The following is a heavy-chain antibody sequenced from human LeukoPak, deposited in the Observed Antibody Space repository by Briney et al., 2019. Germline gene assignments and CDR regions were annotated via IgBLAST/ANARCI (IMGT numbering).Heavy chain of an antibody. CDR1: GFTVSSNY. CDR2: IYSGGTT. D-gene: IGHD3-10*01. J-gene: IGHJ4*02. CDR3: ASVRTSGKYYNWVYFDY. V-gene: IGHV3-66*01. Sequence: GGSLRLSCAASGFTVSSNYMSWVRQAPGEGLEWVSIIYSGGTTYYADSVKDRFTISRDNSKNTLYLQMNSLRAEDTAVYYCASVRTSGKYYNWVYFDYWGQGTLVTVSS.